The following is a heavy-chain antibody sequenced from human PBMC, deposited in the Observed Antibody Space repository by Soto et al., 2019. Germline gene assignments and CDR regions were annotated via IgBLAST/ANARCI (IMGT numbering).Heavy chain of an antibody. CDR3: AASSSTSGGYYGMDV. V-gene: IGHV1-58*02. CDR2: IVVGSGHT. Sequence: SVKVSCKTSGFTFTSSAMQWVRQARGQRLEWIGWIVVGSGHTNYAQKFQERVTITRDMSTSTAYMELSSLRSEDTAMYYCAASSSTSGGYYGMDVWGQGTTVTVSS. D-gene: IGHD2-2*01. J-gene: IGHJ6*02. CDR1: GFTFTSSA.